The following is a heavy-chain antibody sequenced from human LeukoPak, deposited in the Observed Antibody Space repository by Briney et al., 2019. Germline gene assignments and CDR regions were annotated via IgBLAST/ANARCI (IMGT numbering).Heavy chain of an antibody. CDR1: GFTFTSYS. V-gene: IGHV3-53*01. CDR2: IYSGGST. CDR3: ARGWDSSSWSFDY. Sequence: GGSLRLSCAASGFTFTSYSFNWVRQAPGKGLEWVSVIYSGGSTYYADSVKGRFTISRDNSKNTLYLQMNSLRAEDTAVYYCARGWDSSSWSFDYWGQGTLVTVSS. J-gene: IGHJ4*02. D-gene: IGHD6-13*01.